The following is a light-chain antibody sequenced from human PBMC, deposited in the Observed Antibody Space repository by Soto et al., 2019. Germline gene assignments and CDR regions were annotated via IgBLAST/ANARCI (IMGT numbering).Light chain of an antibody. V-gene: IGKV2-24*01. J-gene: IGKJ2*01. CDR3: MQASQFPPYT. CDR2: QVS. CDR1: QSLLHRDGRTY. Sequence: DVVLTQTPLSSPVTLGQPASISCRSSQSLLHRDGRTYLSWLQQRPDQPPRLLIHQVSNRLSGVPDRFSGSGAGTDFTLKITRVEADDVGVYYCMQASQFPPYTFGQGTKLEIE.